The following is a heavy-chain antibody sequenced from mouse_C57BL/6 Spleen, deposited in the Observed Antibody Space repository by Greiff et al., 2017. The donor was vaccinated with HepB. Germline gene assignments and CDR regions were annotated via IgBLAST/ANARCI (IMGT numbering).Heavy chain of an antibody. CDR2: IWSGGST. J-gene: IGHJ4*01. CDR1: GFSLTSYG. Sequence: VKLMESGPGLVQPSQSLSITCTVSGFSLTSYGVHWVRQPPGKGLEWLGVIWSGGSTDYNAAFISRLSISKDNSKSQVFFKMNSLQADDTAIYYCATLNWDPGAMDYWGQGTSVTVSS. CDR3: ATLNWDPGAMDY. D-gene: IGHD4-1*02. V-gene: IGHV2-4*01.